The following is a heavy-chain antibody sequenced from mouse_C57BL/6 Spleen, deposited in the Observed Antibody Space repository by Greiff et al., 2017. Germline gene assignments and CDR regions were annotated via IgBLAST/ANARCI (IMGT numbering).Heavy chain of an antibody. V-gene: IGHV5-12*01. D-gene: IGHD1-1*01. J-gene: IGHJ2*01. CDR3: ARQGVTTVVAPGYFDY. CDR2: ISNGGGST. Sequence: EVHLVESGGGLVQPGGSLKLSCAASGFTFSDYYMYWVRQTPEKRLEWVAYISNGGGSTYYPDTVKGRFTISRDNAKNTLYLQMSRLKSEDTAMYYGARQGVTTVVAPGYFDYWGQGTTLTVSS. CDR1: GFTFSDYY.